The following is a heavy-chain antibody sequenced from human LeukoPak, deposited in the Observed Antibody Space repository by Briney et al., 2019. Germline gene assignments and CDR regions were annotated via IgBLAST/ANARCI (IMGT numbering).Heavy chain of an antibody. CDR1: GFTFSSYE. CDR2: ISSSGSAI. CDR3: ARGGSLGY. Sequence: GGSLRLSCAASGFTFSSYEMNWVRQAPGKGLEWVSKISSSGSAIYYADSVKGRFTISRDNAKSTLYLQLNSLRDEDTAVYYCARGGSLGYWGQGTPVTVSS. J-gene: IGHJ4*02. D-gene: IGHD6-19*01. V-gene: IGHV3-48*03.